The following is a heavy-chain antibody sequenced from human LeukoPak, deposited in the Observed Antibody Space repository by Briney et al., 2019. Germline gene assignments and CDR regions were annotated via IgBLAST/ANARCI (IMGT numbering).Heavy chain of an antibody. CDR1: GFTFSSYG. Sequence: TGGSLRLSCTASGFTFSSYGMHWVREAPGKGLEWVAFIRYDGSNKYYADSVKGRFTISRDNSKNTLYLQMNSLRAEDTAVYYCAKATGYLLWGQGTLVTVSS. D-gene: IGHD1-14*01. V-gene: IGHV3-30*02. J-gene: IGHJ4*02. CDR3: AKATGYLL. CDR2: IRYDGSNK.